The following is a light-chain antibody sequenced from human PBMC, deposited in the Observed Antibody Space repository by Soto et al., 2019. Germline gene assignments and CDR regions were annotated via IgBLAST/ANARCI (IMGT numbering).Light chain of an antibody. J-gene: IGKJ1*01. V-gene: IGKV1-5*03. CDR1: QTISSW. Sequence: EIQMTQSPSTLSGSVGDRVAITCRASQTISSWLAWYQQKPGKAPKLLIYKASTLKSGVPSRFSGSGSGTEFTLTISSLQPDDFATYYCQHYNSYSEAFGQGTKV. CDR3: QHYNSYSEA. CDR2: KAS.